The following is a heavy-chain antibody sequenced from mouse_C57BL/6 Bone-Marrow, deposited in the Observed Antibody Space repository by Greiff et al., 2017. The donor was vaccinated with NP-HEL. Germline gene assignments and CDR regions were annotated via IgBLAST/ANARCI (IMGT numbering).Heavy chain of an antibody. J-gene: IGHJ3*01. CDR1: GYSITSGYY. D-gene: IGHD4-1*01. CDR3: ARSRNWDGFAY. Sequence: EVQLQQSGPGLVKPSQSLSLTCSVTGYSITSGYYWNWIRQFPGNKLEWMGYISYDGSNNYNPSLKNRISITRDTSKNQFFLKLNSVTTEDTATYYCARSRNWDGFAYWGQGTLVTVSA. V-gene: IGHV3-6*01. CDR2: ISYDGSN.